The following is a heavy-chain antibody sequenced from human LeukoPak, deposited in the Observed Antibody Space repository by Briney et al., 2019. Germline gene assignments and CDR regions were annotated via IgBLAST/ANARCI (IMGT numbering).Heavy chain of an antibody. CDR2: IKSRTDGGTT. V-gene: IGHV3-15*01. D-gene: IGHD3-16*01. J-gene: IGHJ6*02. CDR1: GFTFSSYA. CDR3: NRALSYYGMDV. Sequence: PGGSLRLSCAASGFTFSSYAMSWVRQAPGKGLEWVGRIKSRTDGGTTDYAAPVKGRFTISRDDSKNTLYLQMNSLNTEDTAVYYCNRALSYYGMDVWGQGTAVTVSS.